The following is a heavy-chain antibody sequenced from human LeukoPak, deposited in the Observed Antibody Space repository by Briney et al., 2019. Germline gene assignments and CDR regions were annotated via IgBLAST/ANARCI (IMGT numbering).Heavy chain of an antibody. D-gene: IGHD2-21*02. Sequence: GGSLMHSCAASGFTFSSYPMPCVREAPGKGLVWVSRVTSDGSSTSYADYVKGRFTISRENARNTLYLQMNSLRAEDTAVYYCARDGFLGPVTAYLDYWGQGTPVTVSS. CDR3: ARDGFLGPVTAYLDY. J-gene: IGHJ4*02. CDR2: VTSDGSST. V-gene: IGHV3-74*01. CDR1: GFTFSSYP.